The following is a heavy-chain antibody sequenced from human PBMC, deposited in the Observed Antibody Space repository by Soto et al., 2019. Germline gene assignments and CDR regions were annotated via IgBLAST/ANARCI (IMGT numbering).Heavy chain of an antibody. V-gene: IGHV4-30-2*01. CDR2: IYHSGST. D-gene: IGHD3-22*01. Sequence: QLQLQESGSGLVKPSQTLSLTCAVSGGSISSGGYSWSWIRQPPGKGLEWIGYIYHSGSTYYNPSLKSRYTISVDSSKNQFSLKLSSVTAADTAVYYCARVSDDSSGYLDYWGQGTLVTVSS. CDR1: GGSISSGGYS. CDR3: ARVSDDSSGYLDY. J-gene: IGHJ4*02.